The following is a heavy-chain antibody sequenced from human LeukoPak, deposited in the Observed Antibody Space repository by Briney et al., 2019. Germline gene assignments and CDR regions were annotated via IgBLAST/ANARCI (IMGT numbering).Heavy chain of an antibody. CDR3: ATDGGSISTWAYYYYGMDV. V-gene: IGHV1-24*01. D-gene: IGHD2-2*01. CDR1: GYTLTELS. J-gene: IGHJ6*02. CDR2: FDPEDGET. Sequence: GASVKVSCKVSGYTLTELSMHWVRQAPGKGLEWMGGFDPEDGETIYAQKFQGRVTMTEDTSTDTAYMELSSLRSEDTAVYYCATDGGSISTWAYYYYGMDVWGQGTTVTVSS.